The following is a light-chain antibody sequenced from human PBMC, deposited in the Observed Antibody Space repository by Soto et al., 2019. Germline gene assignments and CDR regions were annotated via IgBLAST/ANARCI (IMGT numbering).Light chain of an antibody. CDR1: STDLGGYTY. CDR2: EVD. Sequence: QSALTQPASGSGSPGQSITISCTGTSTDLGGYTYVSGYQQHPGKVPKLMSYEVDNRPSGVSNRFSGSKSGSTASLAISGLEAEDEDDHFCSSYSRTTTRVVVGGGTKVTVL. J-gene: IGLJ2*01. V-gene: IGLV2-14*01. CDR3: SSYSRTTTRVV.